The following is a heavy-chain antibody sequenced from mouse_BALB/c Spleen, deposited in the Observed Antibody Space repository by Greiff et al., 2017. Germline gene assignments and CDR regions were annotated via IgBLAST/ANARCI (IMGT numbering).Heavy chain of an antibody. CDR1: GFTFSSYG. J-gene: IGHJ3*01. CDR3: ARGGAYYGNYGFAY. Sequence: EVKLMESGGGLVQPGGSLKLSCAASGFTFSSYGMSWVRQTPDKRLELVATINSNGGSTYYPDSVKGRFTISRDNAKNTLYLQMSSLKSEDTAMYYCARGGAYYGNYGFAYWGQGTLVTVSA. CDR2: INSNGGST. V-gene: IGHV5-6-3*01. D-gene: IGHD2-10*01.